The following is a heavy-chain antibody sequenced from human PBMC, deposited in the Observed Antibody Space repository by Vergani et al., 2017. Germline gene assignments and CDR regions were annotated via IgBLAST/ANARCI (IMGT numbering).Heavy chain of an antibody. J-gene: IGHJ5*02. Sequence: EVHLVESGGGLIHPGGSLRLSCEGSGFSFSGYWMHWVRQSPEKGLVWVSRINSDGSITNYADSVKGRFTISRDKAKNTLYLEMNSLRGDDTAIYYCVRARCSGPCFMSNWFYAWGQGTLVTVAS. CDR2: INSDGSIT. V-gene: IGHV3-74*01. D-gene: IGHD5-12*01. CDR1: GFSFSGYW. CDR3: VRARCSGPCFMSNWFYA.